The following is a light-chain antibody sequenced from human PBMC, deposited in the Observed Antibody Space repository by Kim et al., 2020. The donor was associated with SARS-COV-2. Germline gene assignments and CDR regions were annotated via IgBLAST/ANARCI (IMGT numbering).Light chain of an antibody. CDR3: NSRDSNKNVV. J-gene: IGLJ3*02. V-gene: IGLV3-19*01. CDR2: GKN. Sequence: VALGQTVRITCQGDSLRSYYATWYQQRPGQAPILVLYGKNNRPSGIPDRFSGSGSGNTASLTITGTQAGDEADYYCNSRDSNKNVVFGGGTKLTVL. CDR1: SLRSYY.